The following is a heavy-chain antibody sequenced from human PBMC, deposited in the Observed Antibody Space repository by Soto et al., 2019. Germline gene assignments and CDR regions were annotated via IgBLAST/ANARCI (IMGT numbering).Heavy chain of an antibody. CDR1: GGTFSSYA. V-gene: IGHV1-69*13. D-gene: IGHD3-10*01. J-gene: IGHJ6*02. Sequence: ASVKVSCKASGGTFSSYAISWVRQAPGQGLEWMGGIIPIFGTANYAQKFQGRVTITADESTSTAYMELSSLRSEDTAVYYCARDRAPASITMVRGDLYGMDVWGQGTTVTVSS. CDR3: ARDRAPASITMVRGDLYGMDV. CDR2: IIPIFGTA.